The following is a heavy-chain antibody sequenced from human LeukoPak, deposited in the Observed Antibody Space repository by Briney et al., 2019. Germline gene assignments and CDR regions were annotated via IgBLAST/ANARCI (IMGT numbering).Heavy chain of an antibody. V-gene: IGHV4-38-2*01. Sequence: KASETLSLTCAVSGYSISSGYYWGWIRQPPGKGLEWIGSIYHSGSTYYNPSLKSRVTISVDTSKNQFSLKLSSATAADTAVYYCARRSSSWFPFDYWGQGTLVTVSS. CDR2: IYHSGST. J-gene: IGHJ4*02. D-gene: IGHD6-13*01. CDR3: ARRSSSWFPFDY. CDR1: GYSISSGYY.